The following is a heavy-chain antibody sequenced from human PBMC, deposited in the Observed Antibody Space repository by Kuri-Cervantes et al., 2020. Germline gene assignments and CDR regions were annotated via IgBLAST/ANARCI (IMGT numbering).Heavy chain of an antibody. CDR2: IYYSGST. Sequence: SETLSLTCTVSSRSISSSSYYWGWIRQHPGRGLEWIGSIYYSGSTYYNPSLKSRVTISVDTSKNQFSLKLSSVTAADTAVYYCARGPRETILRPQANDYWGQGTLVTVSS. J-gene: IGHJ4*02. V-gene: IGHV4-39*01. CDR3: ARGPRETILRPQANDY. CDR1: SRSISSSSYY. D-gene: IGHD2-21*01.